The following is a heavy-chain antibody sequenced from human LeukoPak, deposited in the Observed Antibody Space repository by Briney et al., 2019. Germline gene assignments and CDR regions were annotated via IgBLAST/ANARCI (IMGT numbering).Heavy chain of an antibody. Sequence: GGSLRLSCAASGFTFSSYSMNWVRQAPGKGLEWVSYISSSGSTIYYADSVKGRFTISRDNAKNSLYLQMNSLRAEDTAVYYCASGSGSYWYFDLWGRGTLVTVSS. CDR3: ASGSGSYWYFDL. CDR1: GFTFSSYS. V-gene: IGHV3-48*04. J-gene: IGHJ2*01. CDR2: ISSSGSTI. D-gene: IGHD5-12*01.